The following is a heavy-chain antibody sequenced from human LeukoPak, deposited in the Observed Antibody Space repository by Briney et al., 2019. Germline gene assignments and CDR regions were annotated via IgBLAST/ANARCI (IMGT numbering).Heavy chain of an antibody. J-gene: IGHJ4*02. D-gene: IGHD4-17*01. V-gene: IGHV3-48*02. CDR2: ISSSNTI. Sequence: GGSLRLSCAASGFTFSSYIVIWARQAPGKELEWVSYISSSNTIYYADSVKCRFTTSRDDAKNSLYLQMNSLRDEDTALYYCARGPGRGYGDYAFVENWGQGTLVTVSS. CDR3: ARGPGRGYGDYAFVEN. CDR1: GFTFSSYI.